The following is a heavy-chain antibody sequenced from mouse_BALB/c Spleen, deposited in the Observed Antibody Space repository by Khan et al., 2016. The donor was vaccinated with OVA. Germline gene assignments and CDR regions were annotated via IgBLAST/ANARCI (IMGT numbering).Heavy chain of an antibody. CDR3: AASILFYYSMDY. CDR2: INPSTGYT. J-gene: IGHJ4*01. D-gene: IGHD6-1*01. CDR1: GYTFTSYW. Sequence: QVQLKQSGAELAKPGASVKMSCKASGYTFTSYWMHWAKQRPGQGLEWIGYINPSTGYTEYNQKFKDKATLTTDKSSSTAYMQLSSLTSEDSAVYYCAASILFYYSMDYWGQGTSVTVSS. V-gene: IGHV1-7*01.